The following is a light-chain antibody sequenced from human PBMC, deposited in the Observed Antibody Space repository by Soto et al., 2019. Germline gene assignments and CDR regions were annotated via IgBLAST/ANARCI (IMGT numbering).Light chain of an antibody. V-gene: IGLV2-14*01. CDR2: EVS. CDR1: SSDVGGYNY. Sequence: QSALTQPASLSGSPGQSITISCTGTSSDVGGYNYVAWYQQHPGKAPKLMIYEVSNRPSGVANRFSGCKSGNTASLTISGLQAEDESDDYCSSYTSSSTRVFGTGTKLTVL. CDR3: SSYTSSSTRV. J-gene: IGLJ1*01.